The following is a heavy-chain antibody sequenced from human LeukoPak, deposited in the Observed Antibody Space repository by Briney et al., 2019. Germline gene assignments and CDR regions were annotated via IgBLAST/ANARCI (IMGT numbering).Heavy chain of an antibody. CDR2: IHSSGNT. Sequence: GGSLKLSCAASGFTVSSSYMSWVRQAPGKGLEWVSVIHSSGNTYYADSVKGRFTISRDNSKNTLYLQMNSLRAEDTAVYYCTRDLNSGGSCWGQGTLVTVSS. CDR3: TRDLNSGGSC. CDR1: GFTVSSSY. J-gene: IGHJ4*02. V-gene: IGHV3-53*01. D-gene: IGHD2-15*01.